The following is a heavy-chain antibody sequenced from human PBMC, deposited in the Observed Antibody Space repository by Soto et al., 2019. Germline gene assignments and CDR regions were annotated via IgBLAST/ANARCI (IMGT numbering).Heavy chain of an antibody. D-gene: IGHD5-18*01. CDR2: IDPSDSYT. J-gene: IGHJ6*02. CDR1: GYSFTSYW. Sequence: PGESLKISCKGSGYSFTSYWISWVRQMPGKGLEWMGRIDPSDSYTNYSPSFQGHVTISADKSISTAYLQWSSLKASDTAMYYCARGREDGMDTARVTIYYYYGMDVWGQGTTVTVSS. CDR3: ARGREDGMDTARVTIYYYYGMDV. V-gene: IGHV5-10-1*01.